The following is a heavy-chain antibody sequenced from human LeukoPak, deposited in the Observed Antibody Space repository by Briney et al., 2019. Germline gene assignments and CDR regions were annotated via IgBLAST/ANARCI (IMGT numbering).Heavy chain of an antibody. D-gene: IGHD6-19*01. Sequence: QPGGSLRLSCAASGFTFSGSAMHWVRQASGKGMKWVGRIRSKANSYATAYAASVKGRFTISRDDSKNTAYLQMNSLKTKDTAVYYCTIAVAGYWDYWDQGTLVTVSS. CDR2: IRSKANSYAT. V-gene: IGHV3-73*01. CDR1: GFTFSGSA. J-gene: IGHJ4*02. CDR3: TIAVAGYWDY.